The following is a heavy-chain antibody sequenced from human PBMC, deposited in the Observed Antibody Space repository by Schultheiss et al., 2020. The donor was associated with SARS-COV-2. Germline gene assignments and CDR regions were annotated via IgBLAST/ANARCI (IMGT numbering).Heavy chain of an antibody. J-gene: IGHJ6*03. CDR2: TYYSGST. CDR1: GGSISSYN. CDR3: ARGYSSGRAYYYYYYMDV. V-gene: IGHV4-59*12. D-gene: IGHD6-19*01. Sequence: SETLSLTCSVSGGSISSYNWSWIRQPPGKGLEWIGYTYYSGSTNYNPSLKSRVTISVDTSKNQFSLKLSSVTAADTAVYYCARGYSSGRAYYYYYYMDVWGKGTTVTVSS.